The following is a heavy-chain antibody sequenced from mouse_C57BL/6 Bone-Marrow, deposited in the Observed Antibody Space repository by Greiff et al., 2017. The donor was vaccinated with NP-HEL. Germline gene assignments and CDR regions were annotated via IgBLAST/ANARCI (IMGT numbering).Heavy chain of an antibody. CDR3: TRGPITTAWYFDV. Sequence: EVKLMESGEGLVKPGGSLKLSCAASGFTFSSYAMSWVRQTPEKRLEWVAYISSGGDYIYYADTVKGRFTISRDNARNTLYLQMSSLKSEDTAMYYCTRGPITTAWYFDVWGTGTTVTVSS. CDR1: GFTFSSYA. CDR2: ISSGGDYI. D-gene: IGHD1-2*01. J-gene: IGHJ1*03. V-gene: IGHV5-9-1*02.